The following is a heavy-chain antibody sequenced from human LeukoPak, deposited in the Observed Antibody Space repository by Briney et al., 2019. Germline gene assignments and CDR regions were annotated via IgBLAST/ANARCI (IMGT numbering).Heavy chain of an antibody. CDR2: IYPDDSDT. CDR3: ASLYCSSTSCYMRDDAFDI. V-gene: IGHV5-51*01. Sequence: GESLKISCKGSGYSFTSYWIGWVRQMPGRGLEWMGIIYPDDSDTRYSPSFQGQVTISADKSISTAYLQWSSLKASDTAMYYCASLYCSSTSCYMRDDAFDIWGQGTMVTVSS. J-gene: IGHJ3*02. D-gene: IGHD2-2*02. CDR1: GYSFTSYW.